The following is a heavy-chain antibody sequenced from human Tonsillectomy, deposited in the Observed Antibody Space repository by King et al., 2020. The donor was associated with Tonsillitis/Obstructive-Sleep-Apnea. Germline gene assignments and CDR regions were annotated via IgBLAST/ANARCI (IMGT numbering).Heavy chain of an antibody. CDR3: AKRYSYAHSEGGYSGYESSFYFDY. D-gene: IGHD5-12*01. Sequence: VQLVESGGGLVQPGGSLRLSCAASGFTFSSYAMSWVRQAPGKGLEWVSAISGSGGSTYYADSVKGRFTISRDNSKNTLYLQMNSLRAEDTAVYYCAKRYSYAHSEGGYSGYESSFYFDYWGQGTLVTVSS. J-gene: IGHJ4*02. CDR2: ISGSGGST. CDR1: GFTFSSYA. V-gene: IGHV3-23*04.